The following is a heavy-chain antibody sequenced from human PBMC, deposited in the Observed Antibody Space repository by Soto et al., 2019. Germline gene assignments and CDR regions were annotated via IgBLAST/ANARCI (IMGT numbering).Heavy chain of an antibody. Sequence: SVKVSCKASGGTFSSYAISWVRQAPGQGLEWMGGIIPIFGTANYAQKFQGRVTITADESTSTAYMELSSLRSEDTAVYYCARAKGGWYNWFDPWGQGTLVTVSS. D-gene: IGHD6-19*01. J-gene: IGHJ5*02. CDR3: ARAKGGWYNWFDP. V-gene: IGHV1-69*13. CDR1: GGTFSSYA. CDR2: IIPIFGTA.